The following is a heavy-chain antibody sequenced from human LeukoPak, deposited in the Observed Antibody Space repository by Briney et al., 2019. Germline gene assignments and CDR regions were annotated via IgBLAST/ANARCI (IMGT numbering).Heavy chain of an antibody. CDR2: FDPEDGKR. J-gene: IGHJ5*02. D-gene: IGHD3-10*01. Sequence: ASVRVSCKVSGYTLDELYIHWVRQAPGKGREWMGGFDPEDGKRIYAQEFQGRVTTTEDTSTDTAYMELSGLRSAETAVYYCRPGGQSNTWSGAYNWFDPWGQGTLVTVSS. V-gene: IGHV1-24*01. CDR1: GYTLDELY. CDR3: RPGGQSNTWSGAYNWFDP.